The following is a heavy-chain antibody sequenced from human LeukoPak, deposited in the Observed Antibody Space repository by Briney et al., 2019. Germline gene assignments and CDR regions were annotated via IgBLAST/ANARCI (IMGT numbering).Heavy chain of an antibody. Sequence: KPSETLSLTCAVSGYSISSGYYWGWVRPPPGEGLEWIGGIYHSGSTYYNPSLKSRVTISVDASKNQFSLKLSSVTAADTAVYYCASGASGSYKGHYYYYYMDVWGKGTTVTVSS. CDR2: IYHSGST. J-gene: IGHJ6*03. D-gene: IGHD1-26*01. CDR3: ASGASGSYKGHYYYYYMDV. CDR1: GYSISSGYY. V-gene: IGHV4-38-2*01.